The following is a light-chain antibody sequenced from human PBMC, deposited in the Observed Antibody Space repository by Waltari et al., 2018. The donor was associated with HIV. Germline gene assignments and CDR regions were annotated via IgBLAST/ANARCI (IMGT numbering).Light chain of an antibody. CDR1: RSNIGSNS. J-gene: IGLJ2*01. CDR2: HNN. CDR3: AAWDDSLNGL. V-gene: IGLV1-44*01. Sequence: QSVLTQPPSASGTAGQRVTISCSGRRSNIGSNSVSWYQQVPGAAPRPLMYHNNRRPSGVPDRFSGSKSGTSASLAISGLQSDDEGDYYCAAWDDSLNGLFGGGTKLTVL.